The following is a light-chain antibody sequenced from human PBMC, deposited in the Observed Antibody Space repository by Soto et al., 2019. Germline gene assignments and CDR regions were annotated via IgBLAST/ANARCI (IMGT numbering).Light chain of an antibody. V-gene: IGLV2-14*01. CDR3: SSFASTHTYV. CDR1: SSDVGGYNY. Sequence: QSVLTQPASVSGSPGQSITISCTGTSSDVGGYNYVAWYQQHPGKVPRLMIYEVSNRPSGVSNRFSGSKSGSTASLTISGLQAEDEADYYCSSFASTHTYVFGTGTKVT. CDR2: EVS. J-gene: IGLJ1*01.